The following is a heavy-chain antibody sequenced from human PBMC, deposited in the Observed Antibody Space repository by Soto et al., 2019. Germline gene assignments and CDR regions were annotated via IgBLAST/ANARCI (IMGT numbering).Heavy chain of an antibody. Sequence: QVQLVQSGAEVKKPGASVKVSSKASGYTFTSYGISWVRQAPGQGLEWMGWISAYNGNTNYAQKLQARVTMTTDTSTSTAYMELRSLRSDDTAVYYCARDQGVVGATRKRGMDVWGQGTTVTVSS. V-gene: IGHV1-18*04. J-gene: IGHJ6*02. D-gene: IGHD1-26*01. CDR2: ISAYNGNT. CDR3: ARDQGVVGATRKRGMDV. CDR1: GYTFTSYG.